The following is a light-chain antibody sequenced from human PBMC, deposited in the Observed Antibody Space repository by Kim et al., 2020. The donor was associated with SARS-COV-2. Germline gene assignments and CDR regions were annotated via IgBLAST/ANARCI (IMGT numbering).Light chain of an antibody. CDR3: QQYINWPFMYT. Sequence: EIVMTQSPATLSVSPGENASLSCRASQSVSGHLAWYQQKRGQAPRLLIYGASTRATGVPARFSGSGSGTEFTLTISSLQSADFAVYYCQQYINWPFMYTFGQGTKLEI. CDR1: QSVSGH. V-gene: IGKV3-15*01. J-gene: IGKJ2*01. CDR2: GAS.